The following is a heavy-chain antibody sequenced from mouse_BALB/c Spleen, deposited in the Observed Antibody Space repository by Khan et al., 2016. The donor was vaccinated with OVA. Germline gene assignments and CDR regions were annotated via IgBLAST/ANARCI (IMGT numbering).Heavy chain of an antibody. CDR2: IDPSDSET. J-gene: IGHJ3*01. Sequence: VQLQQSGAELVRPGASVKLSCKASGYTFTSYWMNWVKQRPGQGLEWIGMIDPSDSETHYNQMFKDKATLTVDKSSSTAYMQLSSLTSEDSAAYFCARREKYGYDPSWFAYWGQGTLVTVSA. CDR1: GYTFTSYW. D-gene: IGHD2-2*01. V-gene: IGHV1-61*01. CDR3: ARREKYGYDPSWFAY.